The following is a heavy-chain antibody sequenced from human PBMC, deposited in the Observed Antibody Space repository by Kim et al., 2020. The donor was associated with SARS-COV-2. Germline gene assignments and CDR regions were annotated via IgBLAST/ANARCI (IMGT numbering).Heavy chain of an antibody. CDR2: INHSGST. D-gene: IGHD2-15*01. CDR3: ARGPTRIYCSGGSCDELYYYYYGMDV. CDR1: GGSFSGYY. V-gene: IGHV4-34*01. J-gene: IGHJ6*02. Sequence: SETLSLTCAVYGGSFSGYYWSWIRQPPGKGLEWIGEINHSGSTNYNPSLKSRVTISVDTSKNQFSLKLSSVTAADTAVYYCARGPTRIYCSGGSCDELYYYYYGMDVWGQGTTVTVSS.